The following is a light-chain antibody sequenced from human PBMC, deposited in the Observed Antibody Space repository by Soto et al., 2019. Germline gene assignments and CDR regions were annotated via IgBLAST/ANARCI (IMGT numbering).Light chain of an antibody. CDR3: QYYGGYYGGSPRYT. CDR2: GAF. Sequence: EIVLTQSPGTLSLSPGERATLSCRASQNVSSNYLAWYQQRPGQAPRLLMYGAFIRATGIPDRISGSGSGTDFTVTISRLEPEDFAVYYCQYYGGYYGGSPRYTFGQGTKLDIK. V-gene: IGKV3-20*01. CDR1: QNVSSNY. J-gene: IGKJ2*01.